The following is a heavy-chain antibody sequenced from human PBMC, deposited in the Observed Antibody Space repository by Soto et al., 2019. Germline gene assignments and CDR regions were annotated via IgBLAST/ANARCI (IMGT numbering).Heavy chain of an antibody. CDR2: IIPIFGTA. CDR1: GGTFSSYA. V-gene: IGHV1-69*13. D-gene: IGHD4-17*01. CDR3: ARDPPVFTVTYYGMDV. Sequence: SVKVCCKASGGTFSSYAISWVRQAPGQGLEWMGGIIPIFGTANYAQKFQGRVTITADESTSTAYMELSSLRSEDTAVYYCARDPPVFTVTYYGMDVWGKGTTVTVSS. J-gene: IGHJ6*04.